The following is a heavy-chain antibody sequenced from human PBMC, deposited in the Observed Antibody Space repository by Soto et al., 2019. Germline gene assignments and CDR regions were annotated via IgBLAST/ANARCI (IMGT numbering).Heavy chain of an antibody. D-gene: IGHD3-3*01. Sequence: ASVKVSCKASGYTFTSYAMHWVRQAPGQRLEWMGWINAGNGNTKYSQKFQGRVTITRDTSASTAYMELSSLRSEDTAVYYCARYRYDFWSGYYGNCFDPWGQGTLVTASS. J-gene: IGHJ5*01. V-gene: IGHV1-3*01. CDR2: INAGNGNT. CDR1: GYTFTSYA. CDR3: ARYRYDFWSGYYGNCFDP.